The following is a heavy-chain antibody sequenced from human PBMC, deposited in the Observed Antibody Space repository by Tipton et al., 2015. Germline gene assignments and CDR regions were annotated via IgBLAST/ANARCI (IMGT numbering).Heavy chain of an antibody. V-gene: IGHV4-39*07. CDR1: GGSISSSSYY. Sequence: TLSLTCTVSGGSISSSSYYWAWIRQPPGKGLEWIGSLYFSGSTYYNPSLKSRVTISIDRFKNQFSLKVNSVTAADTAVYYCATLVDGYSRIPWGQGTRVTVSS. CDR2: LYFSGST. CDR3: ATLVDGYSRIP. D-gene: IGHD5-24*01. J-gene: IGHJ5*02.